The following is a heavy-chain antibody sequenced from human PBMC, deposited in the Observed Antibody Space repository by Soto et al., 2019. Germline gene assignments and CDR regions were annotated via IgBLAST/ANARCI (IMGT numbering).Heavy chain of an antibody. CDR1: GYTFTSYA. J-gene: IGHJ4*02. CDR2: INAGNGNT. CDR3: TALRYGSYSLRYGSYYKAH. D-gene: IGHD3-10*01. V-gene: IGHV1-3*01. Sequence: ASVKVSCKASGYTFTSYAIHWVRQAPGQRLEWMGWINAGNGNTKSSEKYQGRVTISRATTASTGYMELSSLRSDDTAVYYCTALRYGSYSLRYGSYYKAHWGQGTLVTVSS.